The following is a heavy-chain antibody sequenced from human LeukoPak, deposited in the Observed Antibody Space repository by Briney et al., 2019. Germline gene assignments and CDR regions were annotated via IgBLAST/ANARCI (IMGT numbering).Heavy chain of an antibody. CDR2: IYRGGDT. D-gene: IGHD7-27*01. V-gene: IGHV3-66*01. Sequence: GGSLRLSCAASGFTVSSNYMTWVRQAPEKGLEWVSVIYRGGDTFYADSVKGRFTISRDNSKNTLYLQMNSLRAEDTAVYYCARDGTGFSSGMGVWGQGTTVTVSS. J-gene: IGHJ6*02. CDR1: GFTVSSNY. CDR3: ARDGTGFSSGMGV.